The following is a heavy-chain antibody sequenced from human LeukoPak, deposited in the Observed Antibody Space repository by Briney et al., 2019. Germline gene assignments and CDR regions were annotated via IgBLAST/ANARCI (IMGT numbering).Heavy chain of an antibody. D-gene: IGHD3-3*01. V-gene: IGHV3-30-3*01. Sequence: PGGSLRLSCAASGFTFSSYAMHWVRQAPGKGVEGVAVISYEGSNNYYADSVKGRFTISRDNHKTMPYLQINSMRAEYTAVYYCARSEQTGISVVVIWYYGMDVCGQGTTVTVSS. CDR2: ISYEGSNN. J-gene: IGHJ6*02. CDR1: GFTFSSYA. CDR3: ARSEQTGISVVVIWYYGMDV.